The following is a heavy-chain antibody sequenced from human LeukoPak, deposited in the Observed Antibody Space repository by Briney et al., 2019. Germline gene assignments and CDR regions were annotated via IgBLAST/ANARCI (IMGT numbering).Heavy chain of an antibody. J-gene: IGHJ4*02. CDR3: ARGSSGYYYG. D-gene: IGHD3-22*01. CDR2: IYSSGST. Sequence: PSDTLSLMCNVSGGSNSRYYGICIRHPAGGAGVGIGRIYSSGSTNYNHSLKSRVTMSVDTSKNQFSLKLSSLTAADTAVYYCARGSSGYYYGWGQGTLVTVSS. V-gene: IGHV4-4*07. CDR1: GGSNSRYY.